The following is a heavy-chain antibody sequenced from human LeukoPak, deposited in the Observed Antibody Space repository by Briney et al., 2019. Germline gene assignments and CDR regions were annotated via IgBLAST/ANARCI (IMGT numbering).Heavy chain of an antibody. J-gene: IGHJ4*02. CDR3: ARWLQLGSLDY. CDR1: GFTFSSYA. CDR2: ISYDGSNK. Sequence: GRSLRLSCAASGFTFSSYAMHWVRQASGKGLEWVAVISYDGSNKYYADSVKGRFTISRDNSKNTLYLQMNSLRAEDTAVYYCARWLQLGSLDYWGQGTLVTVSS. D-gene: IGHD5-24*01. V-gene: IGHV3-30-3*01.